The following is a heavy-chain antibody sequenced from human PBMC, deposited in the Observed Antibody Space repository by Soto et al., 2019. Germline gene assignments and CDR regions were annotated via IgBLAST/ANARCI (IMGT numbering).Heavy chain of an antibody. J-gene: IGHJ2*01. CDR3: ARDGGYGGGWGYFDL. D-gene: IGHD3-16*01. V-gene: IGHV4-59*01. CDR2: MYNTGST. Sequence: PSETLSLTCTVSGGSISGYYWSWIRQPPGKGLEWIGYMYNTGSTVYNPSFKSRVTISVDTSKNQFSLKLSSVTAADTAVYYCARDGGYGGGWGYFDLWGRGTLVTVSS. CDR1: GGSISGYY.